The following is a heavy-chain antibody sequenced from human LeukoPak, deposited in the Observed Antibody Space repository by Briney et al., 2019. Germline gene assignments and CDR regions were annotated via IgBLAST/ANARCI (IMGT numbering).Heavy chain of an antibody. J-gene: IGHJ4*02. CDR3: AKFKGYSGYDDYFDY. D-gene: IGHD5-12*01. CDR1: GFTFSTYA. V-gene: IGHV3-23*01. CDR2: ITGSAEST. Sequence: GGSLRLSCAASGFTFSTYAMSWVRQAPGKGLEWVSRITGSAESTYYADSVKGRFTISGDNSKNTLYLQMNSLRAEDTAVYYCAKFKGYSGYDDYFDYWGQGTLVTVSS.